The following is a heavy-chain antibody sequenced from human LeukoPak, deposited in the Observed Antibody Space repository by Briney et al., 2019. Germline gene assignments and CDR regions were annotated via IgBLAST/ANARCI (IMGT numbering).Heavy chain of an antibody. CDR3: ARRQTGTSYFDY. J-gene: IGHJ4*02. CDR2: IYHSGST. D-gene: IGHD1-1*01. V-gene: IGHV4-4*02. CDR1: GDSISSTNW. Sequence: PSETLSLTCGVSGDSISSTNWWSWVRQPPGKGLEWIGEIYHSGSTNYNPSLKSRVTISVDKPKNQFSLKLSSVTAADTAVYYCARRQTGTSYFDYWGQGTLVTVSS.